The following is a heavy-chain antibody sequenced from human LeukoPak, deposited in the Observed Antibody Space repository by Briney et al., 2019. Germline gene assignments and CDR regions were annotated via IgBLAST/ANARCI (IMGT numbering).Heavy chain of an antibody. D-gene: IGHD2-15*01. Sequence: GGSLRLSCAASGFTFSRYWMSWVRQAPGKGLEWVANIKQDGSEKYYVDSVKGRFTISRDNAKNSLYLQMNSLRAEDTAVYYCARDKCSGGSCYSRGGYFDYWGQGTLVTVSS. V-gene: IGHV3-7*01. CDR3: ARDKCSGGSCYSRGGYFDY. CDR2: IKQDGSEK. J-gene: IGHJ4*02. CDR1: GFTFSRYW.